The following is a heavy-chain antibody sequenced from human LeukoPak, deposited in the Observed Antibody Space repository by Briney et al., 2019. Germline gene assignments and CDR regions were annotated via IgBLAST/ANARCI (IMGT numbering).Heavy chain of an antibody. V-gene: IGHV3-21*01. CDR3: ARALPNYYYMDV. CDR1: GITFSSYS. CDR2: ISSSSSYI. J-gene: IGHJ6*03. Sequence: GGSLRLSCAASGITFSSYSMNWVRQAPGKGLEWVSSISSSSSYIYYADSVKGRFTISRDNAKNSLYLQMNSLRAEDTAVYYCARALPNYYYMDVWGKGTTVAVSS.